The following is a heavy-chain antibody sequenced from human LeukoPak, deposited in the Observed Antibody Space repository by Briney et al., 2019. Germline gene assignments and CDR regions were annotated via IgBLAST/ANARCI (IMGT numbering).Heavy chain of an antibody. CDR1: GGSISSNNYY. J-gene: IGHJ3*02. CDR2: IYNSGST. CDR3: GRDGDAFDI. V-gene: IGHV4-30-4*01. Sequence: PSQTLSLTCTVPGGSISSNNYYWCWIRQPPGKGLEWIGHIYNSGSTFYNPSLRSRVTISLDTSKNQFSLKLSSVTAADTAFYGCGRDGDAFDIWGQGTMVTVSS.